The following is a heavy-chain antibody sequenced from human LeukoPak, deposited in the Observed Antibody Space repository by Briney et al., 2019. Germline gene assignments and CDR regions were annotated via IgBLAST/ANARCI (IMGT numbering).Heavy chain of an antibody. V-gene: IGHV3-53*01. CDR2: IYNGGDT. J-gene: IGHJ4*02. D-gene: IGHD1-7*01. CDR3: AGAPNYVQEYYFDY. CDR1: GFTVSRNY. Sequence: SGGSLRLSCAASGFTVSRNYMSWVRQAPGKGLEWVSVIYNGGDTYYADSVKGRFTISRDNSKNTLFLQMNSLRAEDTAVYYCAGAPNYVQEYYFDYWGQGTLVTVSS.